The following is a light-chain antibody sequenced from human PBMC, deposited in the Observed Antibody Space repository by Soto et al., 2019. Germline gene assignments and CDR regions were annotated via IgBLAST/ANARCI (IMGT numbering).Light chain of an antibody. CDR3: QKLNSFPIP. CDR2: SAS. V-gene: IGKV1-9*01. Sequence: IQLTQSPSSLSASVGARVTISCRASHGIANFLAWYQQKPVKAPKLLIYSASTLQSGVPSRVSGSGSGTDFTLTISSLQPEDFATYYCQKLNSFPIPFGPGTKVDIK. CDR1: HGIANF. J-gene: IGKJ3*01.